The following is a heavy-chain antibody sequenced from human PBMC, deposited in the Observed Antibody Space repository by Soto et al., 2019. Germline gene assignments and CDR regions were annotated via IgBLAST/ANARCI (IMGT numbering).Heavy chain of an antibody. CDR2: IRTKTSNYAT. CDR1: GFTFSGSG. D-gene: IGHD6-19*01. J-gene: IGHJ4*03. Sequence: GGSLRLSCAASGFTFSGSGIHWVRQASGKGLEWVGRIRTKTSNYATAYAASVKGRFTISRDDSKNMAYLQMNSLKTEDTAVYYCTAMAGIDYWGQGTTVTVSS. V-gene: IGHV3-73*01. CDR3: TAMAGIDY.